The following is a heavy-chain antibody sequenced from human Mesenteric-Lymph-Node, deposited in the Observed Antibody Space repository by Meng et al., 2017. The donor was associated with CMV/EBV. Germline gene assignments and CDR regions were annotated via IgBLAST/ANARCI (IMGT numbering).Heavy chain of an antibody. CDR3: ARAFDTSGYYRYFDY. V-gene: IGHV3-21*01. D-gene: IGHD3-22*01. Sequence: GESLKISCDASGFSFSSYEMNWVRQAPGKGLEWVSSISSSSSYIYYADSVKGRFTISRDNAKNSLYLQMNSLRAEDTAIYYCARAFDTSGYYRYFDYWGQGILVTVSS. J-gene: IGHJ4*02. CDR1: GFSFSSYE. CDR2: ISSSSSYI.